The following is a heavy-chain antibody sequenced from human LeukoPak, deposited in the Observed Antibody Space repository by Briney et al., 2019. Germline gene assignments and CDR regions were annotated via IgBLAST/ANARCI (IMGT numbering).Heavy chain of an antibody. J-gene: IGHJ4*02. CDR1: GITLSNYG. CDR2: LSGSGAST. D-gene: IGHD3-22*01. Sequence: PGGSLRLSCAVSGITLSNYGMTWVRQAPGKGLEWDAGLSGSGASTNYADSVKDRFTISRDNAKNTLYLQMNSLRAEDTAVYFCAKRGVVIRVILVGFHKEAYYFDSWGQGVLVTVSS. CDR3: AKRGVVIRVILVGFHKEAYYFDS. V-gene: IGHV3-23*01.